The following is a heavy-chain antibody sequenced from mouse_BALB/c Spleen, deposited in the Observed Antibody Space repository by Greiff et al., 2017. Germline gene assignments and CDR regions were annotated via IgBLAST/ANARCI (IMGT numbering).Heavy chain of an antibody. V-gene: IGHV2-9-2*01. CDR2: IWTGGGT. CDR1: GFSLTSYD. J-gene: IGHJ3*01. D-gene: IGHD1-1*01. CDR3: VREEELSTGFAY. Sequence: VQLVESGPGLVAPSQSLSITCTVSGFSLTSYDISWIRQPPGKGLEWLGVIWTGGGTNYNSAFMSRLSISKDNSKSQVFLKMNSLQTDDTAIYYCVREEELSTGFAYWGQGTLVTVSA.